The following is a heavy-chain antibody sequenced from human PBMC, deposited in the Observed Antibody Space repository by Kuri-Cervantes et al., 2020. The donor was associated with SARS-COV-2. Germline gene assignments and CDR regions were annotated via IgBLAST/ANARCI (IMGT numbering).Heavy chain of an antibody. D-gene: IGHD4-17*01. CDR3: ARTPTVTTYYFDY. J-gene: IGHJ4*02. Sequence: ASVKVSCKASGYTFTSYGISWVRQAPGQGLEWMGWISAYNGNTNYAQKLQGRVTMTRDTSTSTVYMELSSLRSEDTAVYYCARTPTVTTYYFDYWGQGTLVTVSS. V-gene: IGHV1-18*01. CDR1: GYTFTSYG. CDR2: ISAYNGNT.